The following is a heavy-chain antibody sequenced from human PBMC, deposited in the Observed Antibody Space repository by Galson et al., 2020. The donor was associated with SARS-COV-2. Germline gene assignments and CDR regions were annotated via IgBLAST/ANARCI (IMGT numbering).Heavy chain of an antibody. CDR1: GFTFDDYA. Sequence: SLRLSCAASGFTFDDYALHWVRQAPGKGLEWVAGISWNRGSIGYADPVKGRFTISRDNAKNSLYLQMNSLSAEDTALYYCATRPWAFDFWGQGTMVTVSS. CDR2: ISWNRGSI. CDR3: ATRPWAFDF. D-gene: IGHD2-15*01. J-gene: IGHJ3*01. V-gene: IGHV3-9*01.